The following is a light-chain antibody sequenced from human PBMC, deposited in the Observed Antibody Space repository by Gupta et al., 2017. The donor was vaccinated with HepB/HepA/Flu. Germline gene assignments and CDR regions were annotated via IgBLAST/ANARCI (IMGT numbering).Light chain of an antibody. CDR1: RPTSYY. Sequence: SSELTQHPPVSVPFGQRVRITCPGDRPTSYYASWYQQKPGKAPLLVLYGKSKRPSGVPDRFSGSSSGNRASLTITGVQADDEGDYYCNSRDSSGNHRIFGGGTKLTVL. J-gene: IGLJ2*01. CDR3: NSRDSSGNHRI. CDR2: GKS. V-gene: IGLV3-19*01.